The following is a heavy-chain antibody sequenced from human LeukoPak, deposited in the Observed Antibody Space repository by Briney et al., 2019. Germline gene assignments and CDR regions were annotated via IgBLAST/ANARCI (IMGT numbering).Heavy chain of an antibody. V-gene: IGHV3-23*01. CDR1: GFTLSSYA. J-gene: IGHJ4*02. Sequence: GGSLRLSCAASGFTLSSYAVHWLRESRGEALEGVSNIIGRGSRTHHADCVKGSFNISRDNSKNKLYLQMNSLRAEDTAAYYCAKDQLWDYGSGTYYIVWGQGTLVTVSS. D-gene: IGHD3-10*01. CDR2: IIGRGSRT. CDR3: AKDQLWDYGSGTYYIV.